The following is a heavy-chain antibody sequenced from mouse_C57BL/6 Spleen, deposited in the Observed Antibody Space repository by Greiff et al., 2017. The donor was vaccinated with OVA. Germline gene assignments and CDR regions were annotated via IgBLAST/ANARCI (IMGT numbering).Heavy chain of an antibody. Sequence: QVQLQQPGAELVRPGSSVKLSCKASGYTFTSYWMHWVKQRPIQGLEWIGNIDPSDSETHYNQKFKDKATLTVDKSSSTAYMQLSSLTSEDSAVYYGARGIYSDYAMDYWGQGTSVTVSS. CDR1: GYTFTSYW. V-gene: IGHV1-52*01. J-gene: IGHJ4*01. D-gene: IGHD2-1*01. CDR2: IDPSDSET. CDR3: ARGIYSDYAMDY.